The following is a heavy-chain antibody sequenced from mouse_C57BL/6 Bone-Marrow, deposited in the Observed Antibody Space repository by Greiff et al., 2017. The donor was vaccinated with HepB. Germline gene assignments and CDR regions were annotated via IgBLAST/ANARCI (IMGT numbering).Heavy chain of an antibody. CDR3: ARPLITTDWYFDV. CDR1: GYTFTSYG. J-gene: IGHJ1*03. V-gene: IGHV1-81*01. Sequence: QVHVKQSGAELARPGASVKLSCKASGYTFTSYGISWVKQRTGQGLEWIGEIYPRSGNTYYNEKFKGKATLTADKSSSTAYMELRSLTSEDSAVYFCARPLITTDWYFDVWGTGTTVTVSS. CDR2: IYPRSGNT. D-gene: IGHD1-1*01.